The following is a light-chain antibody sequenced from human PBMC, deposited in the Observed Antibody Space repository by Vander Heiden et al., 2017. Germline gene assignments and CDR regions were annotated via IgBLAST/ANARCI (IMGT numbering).Light chain of an antibody. CDR2: GVS. CDR1: QSVNSS. V-gene: IGKV3-20*01. J-gene: IGKJ1*01. Sequence: EIVLTRSPGSQSLYPGERATLSCRASQSVNSSLAWYPQHPGQAPRLLISGVSSRATGIPDRFSGIGFGTDFTLTISRLEPEDSAVYYCQHYGGSPWAFGQGTKVEIK. CDR3: QHYGGSPWA.